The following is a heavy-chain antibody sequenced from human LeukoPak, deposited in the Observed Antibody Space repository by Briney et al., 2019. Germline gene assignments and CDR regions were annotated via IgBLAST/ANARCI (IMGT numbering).Heavy chain of an antibody. CDR3: ATGLRAVSDAFDI. CDR1: GYTFTSYA. CDR2: INAGNGNT. D-gene: IGHD1-14*01. Sequence: ASVKDSCKASGYTFTSYAMHWVRQAPGQRLEWMGWINAGNGNTKYSQKFQGRVTITRDTSASTAYMELSSLRSEDTAVYYCATGLRAVSDAFDIWGQGTMVTVSS. J-gene: IGHJ3*02. V-gene: IGHV1-3*01.